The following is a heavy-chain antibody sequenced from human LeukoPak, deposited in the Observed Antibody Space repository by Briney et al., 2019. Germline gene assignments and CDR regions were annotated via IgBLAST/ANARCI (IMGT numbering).Heavy chain of an antibody. Sequence: PGGSLRLSCAASGFTFSASAMHWVRQAPGKGLEWVAVISYDGNTKYYTDSVKGRFTISRDNSKNVLYLQMDSLRTEDTAVYFCARVPQTFHDHVSEDEYYFDYWGQGTLVTVSS. D-gene: IGHD2-21*01. CDR2: ISYDGNTK. J-gene: IGHJ4*02. V-gene: IGHV3-30*03. CDR3: ARVPQTFHDHVSEDEYYFDY. CDR1: GFTFSASA.